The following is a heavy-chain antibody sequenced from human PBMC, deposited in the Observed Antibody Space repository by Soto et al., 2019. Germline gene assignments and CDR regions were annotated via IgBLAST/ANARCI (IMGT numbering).Heavy chain of an antibody. D-gene: IGHD4-4*01. CDR3: ATQMTTSQDAFDI. J-gene: IGHJ3*02. V-gene: IGHV5-51*01. Sequence: PVESLKISCKTSGYVFTAYWIGWVRQMPGKGLEWMGIIYPGGDSDTRYSQSSQGQVTISADKSITTAYLQWNSLKASDTAMYYCATQMTTSQDAFDIWGQGTMVTVSS. CDR2: IYPGGDSDT. CDR1: GYVFTAYW.